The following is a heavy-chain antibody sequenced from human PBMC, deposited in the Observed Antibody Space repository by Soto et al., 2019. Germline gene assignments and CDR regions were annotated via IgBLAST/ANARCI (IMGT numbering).Heavy chain of an antibody. V-gene: IGHV1-46*01. D-gene: IGHD4-17*01. J-gene: IGHJ4*02. CDR3: ARAVSTKTAPIDY. CDR1: GYTFTTYY. Sequence: QVQLVQSAAEVKNPGASVKVSCKASGYTFTTYYMHCLRQARGQGLEWMGIITPSSGSTRYELKFQDRVTMTRDTSTSTVYMELSSLRSEDTAVYYGARAVSTKTAPIDYWGQGTRVTVSS. CDR2: ITPSSGST.